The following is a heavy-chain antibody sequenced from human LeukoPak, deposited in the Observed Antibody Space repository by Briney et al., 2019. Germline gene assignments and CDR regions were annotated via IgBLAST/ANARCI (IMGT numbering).Heavy chain of an antibody. Sequence: ASVKVSCKASGYTFTSYGISWMRQAPGQGLEWMGWISAYNGNTNYAQKFQGRVTMTTDTSTSTAYMELRSLRSDDTAVYYCARDGYYYDSSGYYSFPDYWGQGTLVTVSS. CDR3: ARDGYYYDSSGYYSFPDY. CDR1: GYTFTSYG. CDR2: ISAYNGNT. J-gene: IGHJ4*02. D-gene: IGHD3-22*01. V-gene: IGHV1-18*01.